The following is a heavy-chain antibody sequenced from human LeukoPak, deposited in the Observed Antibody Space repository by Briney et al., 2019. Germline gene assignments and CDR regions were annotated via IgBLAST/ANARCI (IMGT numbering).Heavy chain of an antibody. CDR1: GFTVSSNY. Sequence: GGSLRLSCAASGFTVSSNYMSWVRQAPGKGLEWVSGIYSGGSTYYADSVKGRFIISRDNSTKTPYLQMNSLRAEDTAVYYCASFTFGGVIGPDADYWGQGTLVTVSS. CDR2: IYSGGST. V-gene: IGHV3-53*01. J-gene: IGHJ4*02. CDR3: ASFTFGGVIGPDADY. D-gene: IGHD3-16*02.